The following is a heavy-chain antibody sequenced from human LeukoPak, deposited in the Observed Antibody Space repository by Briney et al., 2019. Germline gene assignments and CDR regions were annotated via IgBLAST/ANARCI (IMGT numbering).Heavy chain of an antibody. V-gene: IGHV3-48*01. Sequence: GGSLRLSCAASGFTFSSMSWVRQAPGKGLEWVSYISSSSSTIYYADSVKGRFTISRDNAKNSLYLQMNSLRAEDTAVYYCARAIFGVVIIYGRDYWFDPWGQGTLVTVSS. J-gene: IGHJ5*02. CDR1: GFTFSS. D-gene: IGHD3-3*01. CDR2: ISSSSSTI. CDR3: ARAIFGVVIIYGRDYWFDP.